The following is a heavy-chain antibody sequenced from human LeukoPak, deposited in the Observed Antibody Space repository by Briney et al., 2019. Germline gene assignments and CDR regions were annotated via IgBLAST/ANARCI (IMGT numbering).Heavy chain of an antibody. D-gene: IGHD1-14*01. CDR3: ARNQRRLDY. V-gene: IGHV3-7*01. CDR2: IKQDGSEK. J-gene: IGHJ4*02. CDR1: GFTSSSYW. Sequence: GSLRLSCAASGFTSSSYWMSWVRQAPGKGLELVANIKQDGSEKYYVDSVKGRFTISRDNAKNSLYLQMNSLRAEDTAVYYCARNQRRLDYWGQGTLVTVSS.